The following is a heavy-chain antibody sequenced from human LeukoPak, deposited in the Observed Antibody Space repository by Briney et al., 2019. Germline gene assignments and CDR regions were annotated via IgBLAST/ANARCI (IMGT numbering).Heavy chain of an antibody. CDR3: ARESNDEYNAFHM. J-gene: IGHJ3*02. CDR1: GDSVSRHSAD. V-gene: IGHV6-1*01. D-gene: IGHD6-6*01. CDR2: TYYRSKWYS. Sequence: SQTLSLTCAISGDSVSRHSADWNWIRQSPSRGLEWLGRTYYRSKWYSDYALSVKSRITVNPDTSKNQFSLQLNSVTPEDTAVYYCARESNDEYNAFHMWRQGTMVTVSS.